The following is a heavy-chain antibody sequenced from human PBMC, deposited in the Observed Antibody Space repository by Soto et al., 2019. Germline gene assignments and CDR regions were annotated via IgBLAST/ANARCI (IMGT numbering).Heavy chain of an antibody. CDR2: IYYSGST. CDR1: GGSISSSSYY. CDR3: ASPTGYSYHYNWFDP. V-gene: IGHV4-39*01. J-gene: IGHJ5*02. D-gene: IGHD5-18*01. Sequence: SETLSLTCTVSGGSISSSSYYWGWIRQPPGKGLEWIGSIYYSGSTYYNPSLKSRVTIFVDTSKNQFSLKLSSVTAADTAVYYCASPTGYSYHYNWFDPWGQGTLVTVSS.